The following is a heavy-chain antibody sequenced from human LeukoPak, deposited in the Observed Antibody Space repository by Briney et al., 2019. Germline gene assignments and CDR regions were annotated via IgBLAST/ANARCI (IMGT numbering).Heavy chain of an antibody. Sequence: PLGSLRLSCAASGFTFSSSWMNWVRQAPGKGLEWVANINPDVSQKRFVDSVMGRFTMSRDNAKNSLYLQMNSLRVEDTAVFYCAAWTDRGYNFWGQGTLVTVSS. CDR3: AAWTDRGYNF. V-gene: IGHV3-7*01. J-gene: IGHJ4*02. CDR2: INPDVSQK. D-gene: IGHD5-24*01. CDR1: GFTFSSSW.